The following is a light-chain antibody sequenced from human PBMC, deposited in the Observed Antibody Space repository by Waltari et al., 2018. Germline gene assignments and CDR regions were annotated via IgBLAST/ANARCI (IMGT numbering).Light chain of an antibody. CDR1: QTTMTTY. CDR2: GAC. V-gene: IGKV3-20*01. Sequence: EIVLTQSPGTLSLSPGEGATLSCRTSQTTMTTYLAWYQQKPGQAPTLLIYGACSRATGIPDRFTGSGSGTDFSLTISSLEPEDFATYYCQQYDISPLTFGGGTKVEIK. J-gene: IGKJ4*01. CDR3: QQYDISPLT.